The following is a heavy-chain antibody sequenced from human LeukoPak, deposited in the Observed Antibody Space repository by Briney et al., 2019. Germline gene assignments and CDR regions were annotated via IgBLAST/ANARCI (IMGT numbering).Heavy chain of an antibody. J-gene: IGHJ2*01. CDR2: MNPDSGDS. CDR1: GYTFTSHD. Sequence: ASVKVSCKASGYTFTSHDINWVRQATGQGLEWMGWMNPDSGDSGYAQKFQGRVSMTRVTSITTAYMELSSLRSEDTAVYYCARGLWVVVNTGWYFDLWGRGTLVTVSS. CDR3: ARGLWVVVNTGWYFDL. D-gene: IGHD3-22*01. V-gene: IGHV1-8*01.